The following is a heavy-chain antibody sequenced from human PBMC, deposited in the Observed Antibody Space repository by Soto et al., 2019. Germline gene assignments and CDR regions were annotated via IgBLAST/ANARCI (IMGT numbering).Heavy chain of an antibody. CDR1: GYTFTAYY. D-gene: IGHD6-13*01. V-gene: IGHV1-2*04. CDR2: INPNSGGT. J-gene: IGHJ6*03. CDR3: ARGSSWYNYYYYMDV. Sequence: ASVKVSCKASGYTFTAYYMHWVRQAPGQGLEWMGWINPNSGGTNYAQKFQGWVTMTRDTSISTAYMELSRLRSDDTAVYYCARGSSWYNYYYYMDVWGKGTTVTVSS.